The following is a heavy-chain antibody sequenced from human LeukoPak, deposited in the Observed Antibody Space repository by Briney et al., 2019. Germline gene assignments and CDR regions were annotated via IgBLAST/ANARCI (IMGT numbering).Heavy chain of an antibody. CDR2: INPSGGST. V-gene: IGHV1-46*01. CDR1: GYTFTSYY. Sequence: ASVKVSCKASGYTFTSYYMHWVRQAPGQGLEWMGIINPSGGSTSHAQKFQGRVTMTRDTSTSTVYMELSSLRSEDTAVYYCATSLEGYCSSTSCYRFQHWGQGTLVTVSS. D-gene: IGHD2-2*01. J-gene: IGHJ1*01. CDR3: ATSLEGYCSSTSCYRFQH.